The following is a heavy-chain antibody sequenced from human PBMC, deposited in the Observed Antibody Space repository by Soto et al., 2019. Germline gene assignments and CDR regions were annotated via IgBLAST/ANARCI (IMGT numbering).Heavy chain of an antibody. J-gene: IGHJ6*02. CDR1: RGTFSSYA. V-gene: IGHV1-69*13. Sequence: ASVKVSCKASRGTFSSYAMSWVRQAPGQGLEWMGGIIPIFGTANYAQKFQGRVTITADESTSTAYMELSSLRSEDTAVYYCARDGYCSSTSCSFYGMDVWGQGTTVTVSS. CDR2: IIPIFGTA. CDR3: ARDGYCSSTSCSFYGMDV. D-gene: IGHD2-2*03.